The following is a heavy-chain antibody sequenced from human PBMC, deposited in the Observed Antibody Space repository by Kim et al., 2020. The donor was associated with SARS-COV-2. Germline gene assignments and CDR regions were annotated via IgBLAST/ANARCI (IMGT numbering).Heavy chain of an antibody. CDR1: GFFFGDHS. D-gene: IGHD3-22*01. V-gene: IGHV3-23*01. J-gene: IGHJ5*02. CDR3: ATDPHSYDGSASDS. Sequence: GGSLRLSCAASGFFFGDHSMNWVRQAPGKGMEWVSTISGNGAHTDYADSVKGRFTVSSDNSRDTIYLQTNNLRAADTAIYFCATDPHSYDGSASDSWGQG. CDR2: ISGNGAHT.